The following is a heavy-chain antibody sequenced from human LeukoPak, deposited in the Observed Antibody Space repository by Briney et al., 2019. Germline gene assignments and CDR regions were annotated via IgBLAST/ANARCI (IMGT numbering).Heavy chain of an antibody. CDR1: GFTVSSNY. CDR2: IYSGGST. V-gene: IGHV3-66*01. CDR3: AKASYPKGYYYYYGMDV. D-gene: IGHD1-26*01. J-gene: IGHJ6*02. Sequence: GGSLRLSCAASGFTVSSNYMSWVRQAPGKGLEWVSVIYSGGSTYYADSVKGRFTISRDNSKNTLYLQMNSLRAEDTAVYYCAKASYPKGYYYYYGMDVWGQGTTVTVSS.